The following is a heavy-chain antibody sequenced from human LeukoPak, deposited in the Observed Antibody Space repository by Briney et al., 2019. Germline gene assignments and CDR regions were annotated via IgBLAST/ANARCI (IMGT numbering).Heavy chain of an antibody. V-gene: IGHV3-23*01. CDR3: AKCEVKGYSYGYLFQH. J-gene: IGHJ1*01. CDR1: GFTFSSYA. Sequence: GGSLRLSCAASGFTFSSYAMSWVRQAPGKGLGWVSAISGSGGSTYYADSVKGRFTISRDNSKNTLYLQMNSLRAEDTAVYYCAKCEVKGYSYGYLFQHWGQGTLVTVSS. CDR2: ISGSGGST. D-gene: IGHD5-18*01.